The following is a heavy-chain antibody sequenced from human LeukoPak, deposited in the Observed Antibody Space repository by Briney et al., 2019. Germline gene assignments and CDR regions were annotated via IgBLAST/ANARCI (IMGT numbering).Heavy chain of an antibody. D-gene: IGHD2-21*01. CDR3: ARDLVVVSPLYYYYYGMDV. CDR1: GFTFSDYN. V-gene: IGHV3-11*01. CDR2: ISSSGSTI. Sequence: SGGSLRLSCAASGFTFSDYNMSWIRQAPGKGLEWVSYISSSGSTIYYADSVKGRFTISRDNAKNSLYLQMNSLRAEDTAVYYCARDLVVVSPLYYYYYGMDVWGQGTTVTVSS. J-gene: IGHJ6*02.